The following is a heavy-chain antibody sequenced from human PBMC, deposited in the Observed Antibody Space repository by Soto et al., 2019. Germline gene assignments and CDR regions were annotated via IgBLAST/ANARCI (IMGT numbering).Heavy chain of an antibody. CDR3: ASKLTFGSSSDY. J-gene: IGHJ4*02. CDR1: GFTFSNYA. CDR2: IGSSGTPT. D-gene: IGHD3-10*01. Sequence: PGGSLHLSCAASGFTFSNYAMNWVRQAPGKGLEWVSTIGSSGTPTYYADSVRGRFTISRDNSKNTLYLQVNSLRDEDTAVYFCASKLTFGSSSDYWGQGTLVTVSS. V-gene: IGHV3-23*01.